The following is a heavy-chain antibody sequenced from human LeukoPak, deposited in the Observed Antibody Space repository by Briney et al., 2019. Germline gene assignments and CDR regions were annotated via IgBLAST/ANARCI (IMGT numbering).Heavy chain of an antibody. CDR2: ISGSGGST. CDR3: ARGAGALGY. D-gene: IGHD1-26*01. CDR1: GFTFSSYG. V-gene: IGHV3-23*01. J-gene: IGHJ4*02. Sequence: PGGSLRLSCAASGFTFSSYGMSWVRQAPGKGLEWVSAISGSGGSTYYADSVKGRFTISRDNAKNSLYLQMNSLRAEDTAVYYCARGAGALGYWGQGTLVTVSS.